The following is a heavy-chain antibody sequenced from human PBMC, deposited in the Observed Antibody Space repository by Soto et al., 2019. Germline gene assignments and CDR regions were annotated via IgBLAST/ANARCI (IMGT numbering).Heavy chain of an antibody. CDR2: ISYDGSNK. CDR1: GFTFSSYA. CDR3: ARDSRSGWYGDWFDP. D-gene: IGHD6-19*01. Sequence: GGSLRLSCAASGFTFSSYAMHWVRQAPGKGLEWVAVISYDGSNKYYADSVKGRFTISRDNSKNTLYLQMNSLRAEDTAVYYCARDSRSGWYGDWFDPWGQGTLVTVSS. J-gene: IGHJ5*02. V-gene: IGHV3-30-3*01.